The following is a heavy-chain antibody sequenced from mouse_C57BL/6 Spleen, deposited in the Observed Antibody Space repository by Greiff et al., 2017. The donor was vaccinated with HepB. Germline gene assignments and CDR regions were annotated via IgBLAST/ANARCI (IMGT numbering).Heavy chain of an antibody. D-gene: IGHD1-1*01. CDR1: GFSLTSYG. V-gene: IGHV2-5*01. CDR3: AKGELRGYFDV. J-gene: IGHJ1*03. CDR2: IWRGGST. Sequence: VQLQQSGPGLVQPSQCLSITCTASGFSLTSYGVHWVRQSPGKGLEWLGVIWRGGSTDYNAAFMYRLSITKDNSESQVFFKRNSLQADDTAIYYCAKGELRGYFDVWGTGTTVTVSS.